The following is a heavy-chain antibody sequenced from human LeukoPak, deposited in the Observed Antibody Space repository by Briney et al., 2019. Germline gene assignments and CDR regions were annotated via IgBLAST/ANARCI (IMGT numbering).Heavy chain of an antibody. CDR1: GFTVSSNY. CDR2: FYSDDST. V-gene: IGHV3-66*01. D-gene: IGHD2-8*01. Sequence: GGSLRLSCVASGFTVSSNYMTWVRQAPGKGLEWVSCFYSDDSTYYAVSVKGRFTISRDNSKNILYLQMNNLKAEDTAVYYCARDCSNGVCGHYYSGMDVSGPGTTVTVSS. J-gene: IGHJ6*02. CDR3: ARDCSNGVCGHYYSGMDV.